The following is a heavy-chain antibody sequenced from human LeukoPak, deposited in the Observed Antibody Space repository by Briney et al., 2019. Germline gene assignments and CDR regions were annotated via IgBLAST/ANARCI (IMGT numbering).Heavy chain of an antibody. J-gene: IGHJ6*02. CDR1: GFTFEDYV. V-gene: IGHV3-20*04. D-gene: IGHD2-2*01. CDR3: ARDGSCRRSRCAYAMDV. CDR2: MNWYGGRT. Sequence: PGGPLRLSCGAWGFTFEDYVMIWLRQVPPKGVAGVGGMNWYGGRTGYEGSVKGRFTISRDNAKNSLYLEMRSRRGEDTAFDYCARDGSCRRSRCAYAMDVWGQGTTVTVSS.